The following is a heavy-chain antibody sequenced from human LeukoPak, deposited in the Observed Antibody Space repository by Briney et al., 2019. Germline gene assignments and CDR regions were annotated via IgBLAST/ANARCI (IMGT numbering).Heavy chain of an antibody. J-gene: IGHJ4*02. D-gene: IGHD6-13*01. CDR1: GFTVSSNY. CDR3: ARAWVAAAGLGY. CDR2: IYSGGST. V-gene: IGHV3-53*01. Sequence: GGSLRLSCAASGFTVSSNYMSWVRQAPGKGLEWVSVIYSGGSTYYADPVKGRFTISRDNSKNTLYLQMNSLRAEDTAVYYCARAWVAAAGLGYWGQGTLVTVSS.